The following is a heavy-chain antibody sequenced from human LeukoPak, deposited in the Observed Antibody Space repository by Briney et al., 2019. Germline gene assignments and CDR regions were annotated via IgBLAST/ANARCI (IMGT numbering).Heavy chain of an antibody. Sequence: SVKVSCKASGGTFRSYAISWVRQAPGQGLEWMGGIIPIFGTTNYAQKFPGRVTITADGSKTTTSMELSNLRAGDTAVSFCAKAGTGGDITLVRGVKGDYYYMDVWGKGTTVTISS. D-gene: IGHD3-10*01. J-gene: IGHJ6*03. CDR2: IIPIFGTT. CDR3: AKAGTGGDITLVRGVKGDYYYMDV. CDR1: GGTFRSYA. V-gene: IGHV1-69*13.